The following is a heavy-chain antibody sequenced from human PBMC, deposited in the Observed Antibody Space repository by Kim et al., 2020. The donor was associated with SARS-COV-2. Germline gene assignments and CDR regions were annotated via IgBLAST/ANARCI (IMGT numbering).Heavy chain of an antibody. Sequence: SETLSLTCAVYGGSFSGYYWSWIRQPPGKGLEWIGEINHSVSINYNPSLKSRVTISVDTSKNQFSLKLSSVTAADTAMYYCTIFYYYYAMDVWGQGTTVTVSS. D-gene: IGHD3-9*01. CDR2: INHSVSI. J-gene: IGHJ6*02. V-gene: IGHV4-34*01. CDR3: TIFYYYYAMDV. CDR1: GGSFSGYY.